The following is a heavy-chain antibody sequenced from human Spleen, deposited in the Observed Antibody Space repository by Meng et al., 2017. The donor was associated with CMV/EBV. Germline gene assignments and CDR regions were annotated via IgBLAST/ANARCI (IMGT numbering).Heavy chain of an antibody. V-gene: IGHV3-48*03. D-gene: IGHD3-3*01. CDR3: ARDFGQQYYDSRWVFAD. J-gene: IGHJ4*02. CDR1: GFTFSSYE. Sequence: GESLKISCAGSGFTFSSYEMNWVRQAPGKGLEWVSYVSSSGNTIYYADSVKGLFTSTRDNAKNSLYHQMNSLRDEDTAIYYCARDFGQQYYDSRWVFADWGQGTLVTVSS. CDR2: VSSSGNTI.